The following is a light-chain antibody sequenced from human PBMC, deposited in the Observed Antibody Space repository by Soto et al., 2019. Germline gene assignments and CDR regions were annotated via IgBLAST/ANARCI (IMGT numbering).Light chain of an antibody. V-gene: IGLV2-23*01. CDR2: EGT. J-gene: IGLJ3*02. CDR1: SSDVGTYDL. Sequence: QSVLTQPASVSGSPGQSVTISCTGSSSDVGTYDLVSWYQQHPGKALKILIYEGTKRPSGVSNRFSGSKSGNTASLTISGLQADDEVDYFCCSYAGFSTLVFGGGTNVTVL. CDR3: CSYAGFSTLV.